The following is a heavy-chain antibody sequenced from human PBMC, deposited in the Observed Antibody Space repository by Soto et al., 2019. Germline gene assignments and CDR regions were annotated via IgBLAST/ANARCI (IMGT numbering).Heavy chain of an antibody. CDR3: ARVGGSYLYYFDY. J-gene: IGHJ4*02. V-gene: IGHV3-30-3*01. Sequence: QVQLVESGGGVVQPGRSLRLSCAASGFTFSSYAMHWVRQAPGKGLEWVAVISYDGSNKYYADSVKGRFTISRDNSKNTLYLQMNSLRAEDTAVYYCARVGGSYLYYFDYWGQGTLVTVSS. CDR1: GFTFSSYA. CDR2: ISYDGSNK. D-gene: IGHD1-26*01.